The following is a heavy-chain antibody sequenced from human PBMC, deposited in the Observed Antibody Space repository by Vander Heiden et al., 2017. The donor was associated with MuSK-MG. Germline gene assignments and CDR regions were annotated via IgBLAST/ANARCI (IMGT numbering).Heavy chain of an antibody. J-gene: IGHJ4*02. Sequence: EVQLLASGGVLVQPGGSLVVSCSASGFTFGAYAVRWVRQAPGKGLEWVSGMSGSGVGTYYADSVKGRFTISRDNSKNTLYLQMNSLGAEDTAVYYCAKDLLLLWFGGREQSYWGQGTLVTVSS. D-gene: IGHD3-10*01. V-gene: IGHV3-23*01. CDR3: AKDLLLLWFGGREQSY. CDR1: GFTFGAYA. CDR2: MSGSGVGT.